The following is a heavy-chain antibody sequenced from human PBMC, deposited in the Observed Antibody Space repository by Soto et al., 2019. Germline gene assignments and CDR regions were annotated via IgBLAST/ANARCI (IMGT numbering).Heavy chain of an antibody. J-gene: IGHJ4*02. Sequence: QVHLQESGPGLVKPSETLSLTCTVSGGFINNHYCSWIRQPPGKGLEWIGYIYYTGSTNYNPSLKSHVTMSVDTSKNQCSLNLTSLTAADTAIYYCARANWYSEYWGQGTLVTVSS. V-gene: IGHV4-59*11. CDR3: ARANWYSEY. CDR1: GGFINNHY. D-gene: IGHD7-27*01. CDR2: IYYTGST.